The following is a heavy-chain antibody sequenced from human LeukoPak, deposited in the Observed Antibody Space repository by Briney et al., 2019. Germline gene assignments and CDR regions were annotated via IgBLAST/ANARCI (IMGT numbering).Heavy chain of an antibody. CDR2: INWSGDST. CDR3: ARDSKSGYPFDY. V-gene: IGHV3-20*04. Sequence: GGSLRLSCAASGFTFDDYGMSWVRQVPGKGLEWISGINWSGDSTGYADSVKGRFTISRDNAKNSLYLQMNSLRAEDTAVYYCARDSKSGYPFDYWGQGTLVTVSS. D-gene: IGHD3-22*01. J-gene: IGHJ4*02. CDR1: GFTFDDYG.